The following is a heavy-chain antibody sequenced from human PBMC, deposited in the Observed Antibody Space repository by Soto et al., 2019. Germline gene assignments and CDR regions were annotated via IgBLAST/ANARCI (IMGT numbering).Heavy chain of an antibody. J-gene: IGHJ5*02. CDR3: ARDRLRGYDNSGFYS. D-gene: IGHD3-22*01. CDR1: GYSFSYYG. CDR2: INPFNGNR. Sequence: QIQLVQSGPELRKPGASVKVSCQASGYSFSYYGIHWLRQAPGQGLEWIGWINPFNGNRNFAQKFDDRVTMITATSTNTIFMELRSLKSDDTAIYFCARDRLRGYDNSGFYSWGQGTLVTVSS. V-gene: IGHV1-18*01.